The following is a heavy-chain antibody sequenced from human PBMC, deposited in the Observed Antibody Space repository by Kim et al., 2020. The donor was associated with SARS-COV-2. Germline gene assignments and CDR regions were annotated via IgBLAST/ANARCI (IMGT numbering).Heavy chain of an antibody. J-gene: IGHJ4*02. Sequence: YNPSRKSRVTISVDTSKNQFSLKLSSVTAADTAVYYCARESIAVAGTVFDYWGQGTLVTVSS. D-gene: IGHD6-19*01. V-gene: IGHV4-59*01. CDR3: ARESIAVAGTVFDY.